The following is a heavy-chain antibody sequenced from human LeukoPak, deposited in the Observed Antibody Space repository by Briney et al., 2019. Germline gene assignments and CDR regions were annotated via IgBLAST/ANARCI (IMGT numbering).Heavy chain of an antibody. D-gene: IGHD1-1*01. CDR2: ISFAGST. Sequence: SETLSLTCTVSGGPISPYFWSWVRQSPGTGLQWIGYISFAGSTDYNPSLKSRVTLSLDTSQSQFPLKVNSVTTADTAIYFCARGGNWNYFDYWGQGILVTVSS. CDR1: GGPISPYF. J-gene: IGHJ4*02. V-gene: IGHV4-59*01. CDR3: ARGGNWNYFDY.